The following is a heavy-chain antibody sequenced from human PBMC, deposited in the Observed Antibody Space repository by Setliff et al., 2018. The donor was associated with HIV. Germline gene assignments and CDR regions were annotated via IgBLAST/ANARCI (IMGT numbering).Heavy chain of an antibody. D-gene: IGHD3-3*01. CDR2: ISGSGGDT. Sequence: PGGSLRLSCAASGFTFSDHYMDWVRQAPGKGLEWVSGISGSGGDTYYADSVKGRFTISRDNSKNTLYLQMNSLRADDTAVYYCAKGGSGNYDFWSGYYTGGSDYFDYWGQGTLVTVSS. J-gene: IGHJ4*02. CDR3: AKGGSGNYDFWSGYYTGGSDYFDY. V-gene: IGHV3-23*01. CDR1: GFTFSDHY.